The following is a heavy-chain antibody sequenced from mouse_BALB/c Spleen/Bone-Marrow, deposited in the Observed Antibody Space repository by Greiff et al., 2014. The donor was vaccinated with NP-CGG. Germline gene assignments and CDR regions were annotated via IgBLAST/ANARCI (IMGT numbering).Heavy chain of an antibody. D-gene: IGHD2-1*01. CDR2: IYPGDGDT. Sequence: QVQLKESGAELVRPGSSVKISCKASGYVFSTYWMNWVKQRPGQGLERIGQIYPGDGDTNYNGKFKDKVILTAGKSSGTAYMQLSSLTSEDSAVYFCARSGKGAMDYWGQGTSVTVSS. J-gene: IGHJ4*01. CDR3: ARSGKGAMDY. CDR1: GYVFSTYW. V-gene: IGHV1-80*01.